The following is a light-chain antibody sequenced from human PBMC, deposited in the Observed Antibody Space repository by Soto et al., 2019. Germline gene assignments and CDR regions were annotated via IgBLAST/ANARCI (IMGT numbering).Light chain of an antibody. CDR3: CSYAGSSTYVV. Sequence: QSALTQPASVSGSPGQSITISCTGTSSDVGSYNLVSWYQQHPGKAPKLMIYEGSKRPSGVFNRFSGSKSGNTASLTISGPQAEDEADYYCCSYAGSSTYVVFGGGTKVTVL. CDR1: SSDVGSYNL. V-gene: IGLV2-23*01. J-gene: IGLJ2*01. CDR2: EGS.